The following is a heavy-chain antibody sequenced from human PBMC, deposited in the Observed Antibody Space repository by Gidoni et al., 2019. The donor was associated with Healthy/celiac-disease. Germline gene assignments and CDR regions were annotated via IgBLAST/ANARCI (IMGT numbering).Heavy chain of an antibody. CDR3: AKTVVVVAATYYFDY. D-gene: IGHD2-15*01. CDR2: ISGSGGST. V-gene: IGHV3-23*01. J-gene: IGHJ4*02. Sequence: EVQLLYSGGGLLQPRGSLGPSCAASGFTFSSYAMSWVRQAPGKGRVWVSAISGSGGSTYYADSVKGRFTISRDNSKNTLYLQMNSLGAEDTAVYYCAKTVVVVAATYYFDYWGQGTLVTVSS. CDR1: GFTFSSYA.